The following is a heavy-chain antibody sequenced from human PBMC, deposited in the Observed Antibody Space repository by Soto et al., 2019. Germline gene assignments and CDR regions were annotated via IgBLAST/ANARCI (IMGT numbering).Heavy chain of an antibody. D-gene: IGHD6-19*01. Sequence: QITLKESGPTLVKPTQTLTLTCTFSGFSLSTSGVGVGWIRQPPGKALEGLAVIYWAVDKRYSPTLKSRLTITKDPSKNQVVLTMTNTDPVDTATYYCAHRTIQSSGWSPFDYWGQGTLVTVSS. CDR2: IYWAVDK. J-gene: IGHJ4*02. CDR1: GFSLSTSGVG. CDR3: AHRTIQSSGWSPFDY. V-gene: IGHV2-5*02.